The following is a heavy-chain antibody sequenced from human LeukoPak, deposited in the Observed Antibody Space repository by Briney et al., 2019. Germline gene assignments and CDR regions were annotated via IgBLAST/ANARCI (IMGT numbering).Heavy chain of an antibody. CDR3: ARRHYGDYYMDV. J-gene: IGHJ6*03. V-gene: IGHV1-18*01. CDR1: GYTFTSYG. D-gene: IGHD4-17*01. CDR2: ISAYNGNT. Sequence: EASVKVSCKASGYTFTSYGITWVRQAPGQGLEWMGWISAYNGNTNYAQKLQGRVTMTTDTSTSTAYMELRSLRSDDTAVYYCARRHYGDYYMDVWGKGTTVTVSS.